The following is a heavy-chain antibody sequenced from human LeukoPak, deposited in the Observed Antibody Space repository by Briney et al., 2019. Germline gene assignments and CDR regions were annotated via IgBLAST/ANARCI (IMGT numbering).Heavy chain of an antibody. J-gene: IGHJ4*02. CDR2: IYHSGST. Sequence: PSETLSLTCAVSGGSISSSNWWSWVRPPPGKGLEWIGEIYHSGSTNYNPSLKSRLTISVDTSKNQFSLRLTSVTAADTAVYYCARGWGYFDYWGQGTLVTVSS. V-gene: IGHV4-4*02. CDR1: GGSISSSNW. D-gene: IGHD6-19*01. CDR3: ARGWGYFDY.